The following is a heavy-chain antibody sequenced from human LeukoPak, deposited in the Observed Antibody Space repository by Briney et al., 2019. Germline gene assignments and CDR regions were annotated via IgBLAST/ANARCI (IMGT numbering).Heavy chain of an antibody. CDR3: AKMHGPTEQYFDY. V-gene: IGHV3-30*02. J-gene: IGHJ4*02. CDR1: GFTFSSYG. Sequence: GGSLRLSCAASGFTFSSYGMHWVRQAPGKGLEWVAFIRYDGSNKYYADSVKGRFTISRDNSKNTLYLQMNSLRAEDTAVYYCAKMHGPTEQYFDYWGQGTLVTVSS. CDR2: IRYDGSNK. D-gene: IGHD1/OR15-1a*01.